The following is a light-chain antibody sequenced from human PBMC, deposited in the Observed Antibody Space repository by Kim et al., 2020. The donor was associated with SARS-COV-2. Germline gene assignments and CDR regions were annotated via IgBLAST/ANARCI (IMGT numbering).Light chain of an antibody. CDR1: SSKIGAGYD. CDR3: QSYDSSLSGSVV. J-gene: IGLJ2*01. CDR2: GNS. Sequence: VTISCTGSSSKIGAGYDVHWYQQLPGTAPKLLIYGNSNRPSGVPDRFAGSESGTSASLAITGRQAEDEADYYCQSYDSSLSGSVVFGGGTKLTVL. V-gene: IGLV1-40*01.